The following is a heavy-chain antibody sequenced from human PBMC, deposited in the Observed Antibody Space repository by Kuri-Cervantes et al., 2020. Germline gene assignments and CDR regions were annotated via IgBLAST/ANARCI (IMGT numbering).Heavy chain of an antibody. CDR3: ARDKGSSQVYYYGMDV. J-gene: IGHJ6*02. CDR1: GGSISSGGYS. Sequence: SETLSLTCAVSGGSISSGGYSWSWIRQPPGKGLEWIGYIYYSGSTNYNPSLKSRVTISVDTSKNQFSLKLSSVTAANTAVYYCARDKGSSQVYYYGMDVWGQGTTVTVSS. D-gene: IGHD6-6*01. CDR2: IYYSGST. V-gene: IGHV4-61*08.